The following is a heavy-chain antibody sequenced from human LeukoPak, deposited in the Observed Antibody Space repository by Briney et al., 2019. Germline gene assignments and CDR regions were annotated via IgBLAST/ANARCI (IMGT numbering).Heavy chain of an antibody. CDR3: ARGHTAVTRHFDF. CDR2: MNPNSGGT. J-gene: IGHJ4*02. Sequence: ASVKVSCKASGYTFTGYYLHWVRQAPGQGLEWMGWMNPNSGGTKYAQIFQDRVTMTRDTSISTAYMELSRLRSDDTAVYYCARGHTAVTRHFDFWGQGTLVTVSS. V-gene: IGHV1-2*02. D-gene: IGHD4-17*01. CDR1: GYTFTGYY.